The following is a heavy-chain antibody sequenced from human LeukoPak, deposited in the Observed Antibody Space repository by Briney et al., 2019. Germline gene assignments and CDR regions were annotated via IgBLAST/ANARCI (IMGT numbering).Heavy chain of an antibody. V-gene: IGHV4-30-2*02. CDR2: IYHSGST. CDR3: ARTSSRVQGVIGY. Sequence: SETLSLTCAVSGGSISSGGYSWSWIRQPPGKGLEWIGYIYHSGSTYYNPSLKSRVTISVDRSKNQFSLKLSSVTAADTAVYYCARTSSRVQGVIGYWGQGTLVTVSS. D-gene: IGHD3-10*01. J-gene: IGHJ4*02. CDR1: GGSISSGGYS.